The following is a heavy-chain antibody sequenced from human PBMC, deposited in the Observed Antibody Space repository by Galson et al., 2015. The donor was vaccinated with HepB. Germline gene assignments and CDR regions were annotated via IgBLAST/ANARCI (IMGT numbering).Heavy chain of an antibody. CDR2: ISAYNGNT. CDR1: GGTFSSYA. Sequence: SVKVSCKASGGTFSSYAISWVRQAPGQGLEWMGWISAYNGNTNYAQKLQGRVTMTTDTSTSTAYMELRSLRSDDTAVYYCARDPRIAAAGPYAFDIWGQGTMVTVSS. D-gene: IGHD6-13*01. J-gene: IGHJ3*02. CDR3: ARDPRIAAAGPYAFDI. V-gene: IGHV1-18*01.